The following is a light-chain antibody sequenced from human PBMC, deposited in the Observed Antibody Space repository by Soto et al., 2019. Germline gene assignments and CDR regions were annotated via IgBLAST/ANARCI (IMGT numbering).Light chain of an antibody. CDR1: QSVSSY. Sequence: EIVLTQSPATLSLFLGERATLSCRASQSVSSYLAWYQQKPGQPPRLLIYDASNRATGIPARFTGSGSGTEFTLTIRSLEAEDFAVYYCQQRSNWPPTFGQGTKLEIK. CDR3: QQRSNWPPT. J-gene: IGKJ2*01. CDR2: DAS. V-gene: IGKV3-11*01.